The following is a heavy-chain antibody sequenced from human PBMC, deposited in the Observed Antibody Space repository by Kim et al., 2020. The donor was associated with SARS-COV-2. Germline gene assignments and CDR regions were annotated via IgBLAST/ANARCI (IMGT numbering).Heavy chain of an antibody. CDR2: ISSSSSYI. V-gene: IGHV3-21*01. J-gene: IGHJ6*02. CDR3: ASVAAAGPTVYYYYGMDV. D-gene: IGHD6-13*01. CDR1: GFTFSSYS. Sequence: GGSLRLSCAASGFTFSSYSMNWVRQAPGKGLEWVSSISSSSSYIYYADSVKGRFTISRDKAKNSLYLQMNSLRAEDTAVYYCASVAAAGPTVYYYYGMDVWGQGTTVTVSS.